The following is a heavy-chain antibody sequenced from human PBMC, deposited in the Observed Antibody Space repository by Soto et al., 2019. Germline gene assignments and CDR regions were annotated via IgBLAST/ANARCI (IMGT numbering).Heavy chain of an antibody. CDR3: ARGNYISSWSPGYMDV. V-gene: IGHV3-9*01. CDR1: GFRFDDYV. CDR2: ISWNSNRV. J-gene: IGHJ6*03. D-gene: IGHD6-13*01. Sequence: DVELATSGGGVAQPGRSLRLTCAGSGFRFDDYVMYWVRQAPGKGLEWVAGISWNSNRVAYGESVEGRFTIARDNAKKSVFLQMDSLRGEDTALYFCARGNYISSWSPGYMDVWGTGVTVTVSS.